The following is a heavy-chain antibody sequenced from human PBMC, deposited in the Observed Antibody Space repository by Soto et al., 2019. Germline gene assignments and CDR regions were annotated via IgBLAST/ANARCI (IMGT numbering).Heavy chain of an antibody. Sequence: QVQLVQSGAEVKKPGSSVKVSCKASGGTFSSYTISWVRQAPGQGLEWMGRIIPILGIANYAQKFQGRVTSTADKSTSTAYMELSSLRSEDTAVYYCARDGYSSSWSNYWGQGTLVTVSS. CDR1: GGTFSSYT. V-gene: IGHV1-69*08. CDR3: ARDGYSSSWSNY. CDR2: IIPILGIA. J-gene: IGHJ4*02. D-gene: IGHD6-13*01.